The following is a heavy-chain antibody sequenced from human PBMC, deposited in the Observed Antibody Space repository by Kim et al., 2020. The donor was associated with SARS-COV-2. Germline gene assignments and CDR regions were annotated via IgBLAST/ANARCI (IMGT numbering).Heavy chain of an antibody. D-gene: IGHD3-22*01. J-gene: IGHJ4*02. V-gene: IGHV3-15*01. CDR3: TTAPHYYYDSSGYYYYFDY. CDR1: GFTFSNAW. CDR2: IKSKTDGGTT. Sequence: GGSLRLSCAASGFTFSNAWMSWVRQAPGKGLEWVGRIKSKTDGGTTDYAAPVKGRFTISRDDSKNTLYLQMNSLKTEDTAVYYCTTAPHYYYDSSGYYYYFDYWGQGTLVTVSS.